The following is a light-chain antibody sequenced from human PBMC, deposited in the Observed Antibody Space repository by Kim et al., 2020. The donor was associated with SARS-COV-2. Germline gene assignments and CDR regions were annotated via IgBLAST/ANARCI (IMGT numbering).Light chain of an antibody. Sequence: DIVMTQSPDSLAVSLGERATINCKSSQSLLYSSNNKNYLAWYQQKPGQPPKLLIYWASTQESGVPDRFSGSGSGADFTLTISSLQAEDVAVYYCQQYYSTPYTFGQGTKLEIK. CDR3: QQYYSTPYT. V-gene: IGKV4-1*01. J-gene: IGKJ2*01. CDR1: QSLLYSSNNKNY. CDR2: WAS.